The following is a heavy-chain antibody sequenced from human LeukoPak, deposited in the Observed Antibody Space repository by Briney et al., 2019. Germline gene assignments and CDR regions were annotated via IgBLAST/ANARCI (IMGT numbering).Heavy chain of an antibody. Sequence: SETLSLTCTVSGGSISSYYWSWIRQPPGKGLEWIGYIYYSGSTNYNPSLKSRVTISVDTSKNQFSLKLSSVTAADTAVYYCARHLSYYQYWYFDLWGRGTLVTVSS. J-gene: IGHJ2*01. CDR3: ARHLSYYQYWYFDL. D-gene: IGHD3-10*01. CDR1: GGSISSYY. V-gene: IGHV4-59*08. CDR2: IYYSGST.